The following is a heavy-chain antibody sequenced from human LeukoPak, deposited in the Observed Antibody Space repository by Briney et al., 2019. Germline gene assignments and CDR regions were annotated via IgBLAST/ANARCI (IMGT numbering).Heavy chain of an antibody. CDR1: GSTFSKFG. Sequence: GGSLSLSCAASGSTFSKFGMHWARQPPAKGLDGVGFIRYDGSNHYYADSVKGRFAISRDNSKNTLYLQMNSLRAEDTAVYYCAKERQWLGPADYWGHGTLVTVSS. J-gene: IGHJ4*01. D-gene: IGHD6-19*01. CDR2: IRYDGSNH. V-gene: IGHV3-30*02. CDR3: AKERQWLGPADY.